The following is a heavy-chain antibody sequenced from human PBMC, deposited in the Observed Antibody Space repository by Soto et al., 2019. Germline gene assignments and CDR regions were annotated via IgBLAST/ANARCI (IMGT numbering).Heavy chain of an antibody. CDR1: GGTFSSYA. V-gene: IGHV1-69*13. J-gene: IGHJ4*02. CDR3: ARGGGSTTNFGKYYFDY. Sequence: SVKVSCKASGGTFSSYAISWVRQAPGQGLEWMGGIIPIFGTANYAQKFQGRVTITADESTSTAYMELSSLRSEDTAVYYCARGGGSTTNFGKYYFDYWGQGTLVSVSS. D-gene: IGHD2-2*01. CDR2: IIPIFGTA.